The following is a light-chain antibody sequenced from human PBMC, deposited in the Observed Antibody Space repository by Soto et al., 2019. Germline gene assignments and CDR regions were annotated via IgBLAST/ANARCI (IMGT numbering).Light chain of an antibody. V-gene: IGKV3-20*01. CDR2: GAS. CDR1: QSVSNSY. J-gene: IGKJ1*01. Sequence: DIVLTQSPGTLSLSPGERATLSCRASQSVSNSYLAWYQQKPGQGPRLLIYGASSRATGIPDRFSGSGSGTDFTLTISRLEPEDFAVYYCQQYAGSPSTFGQGTKVEI. CDR3: QQYAGSPST.